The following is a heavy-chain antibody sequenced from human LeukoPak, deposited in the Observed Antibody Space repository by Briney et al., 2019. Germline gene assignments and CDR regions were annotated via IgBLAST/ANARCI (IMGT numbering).Heavy chain of an antibody. V-gene: IGHV1-2*02. J-gene: IGHJ4*01. CDR1: GYTFTDYY. CDR3: SREDY. Sequence: ASVKVSCKASGYTFTDYYLFWVRQAPGHGLEWMAWINPKSGDTRFAQRFDGRVTLTRDTSISTVYMELNSLTSDDTAIYYCSREDYWGQGNLGTGS. CDR2: INPKSGDT.